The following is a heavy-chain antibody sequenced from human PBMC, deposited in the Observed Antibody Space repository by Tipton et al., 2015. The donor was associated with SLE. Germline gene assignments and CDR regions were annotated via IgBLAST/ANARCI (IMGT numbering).Heavy chain of an antibody. CDR1: GFTFSNAW. V-gene: IGHV3-15*07. J-gene: IGHJ3*02. D-gene: IGHD3-10*01. CDR2: IKRAIDGGPT. Sequence: SLRLSCAASGFTFSNAWMNWVHQAPGKGLEWVGRIKRAIDGGPTDYAAPVKGRVTISRDDSKNTLFLQMNSLKAEDTAVYYCTGSYRAFDIWGQGTMVTVSS. CDR3: TGSYRAFDI.